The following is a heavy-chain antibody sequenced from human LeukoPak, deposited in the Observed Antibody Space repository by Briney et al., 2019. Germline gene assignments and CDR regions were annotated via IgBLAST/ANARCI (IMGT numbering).Heavy chain of an antibody. CDR3: ARREGDWFDP. J-gene: IGHJ5*02. CDR1: GYSFTSYW. D-gene: IGHD3-16*01. Sequence: GESLQISCKGSGYSFTSYWISWVRQMPGKGLEWMGRIDPSDSYTNYSPSFQGHVTISADKSISTAYLQWSSLKATDTAMYYCARREGDWFDPWGQGTLVTVSS. V-gene: IGHV5-10-1*01. CDR2: IDPSDSYT.